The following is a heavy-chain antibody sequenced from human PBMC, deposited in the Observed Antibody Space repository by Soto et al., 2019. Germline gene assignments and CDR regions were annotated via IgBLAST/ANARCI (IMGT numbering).Heavy chain of an antibody. CDR2: IYYSGRT. CDR3: ASTHSGYSCYGRARGLWFDP. D-gene: IGHD5-12*01. Sequence: QVQLQESGPGLVKPSQTLSLTCTVSGGSISSGGYYWSWIRQHPGKGLEWIGYIYYSGRTYYNPSLKSRVNISVDTSKNQFSLKLSSVTAADTAVYYCASTHSGYSCYGRARGLWFDPWGQGTLVTVSS. V-gene: IGHV4-31*03. J-gene: IGHJ5*02. CDR1: GGSISSGGYY.